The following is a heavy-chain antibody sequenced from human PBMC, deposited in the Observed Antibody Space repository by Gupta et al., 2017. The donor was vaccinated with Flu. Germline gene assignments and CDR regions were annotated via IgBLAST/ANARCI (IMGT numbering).Heavy chain of an antibody. CDR3: ARRIYCASDGFGGFDY. J-gene: IGHJ4*02. Sequence: VHLQESGTGLVTPSETLSLTCTVSGGSISSGTSSWGLIRQPPGGGLEWIGSIYYNAKTSLNPSLKSRVTMAGDTTKNQFSLQLSSVTAADTTVYYCARRIYCASDGFGGFDYWGQGTLVTVSS. CDR2: IYYNAKT. V-gene: IGHV4-39*01. D-gene: IGHD2-21*01. CDR1: GGSISSGTSS.